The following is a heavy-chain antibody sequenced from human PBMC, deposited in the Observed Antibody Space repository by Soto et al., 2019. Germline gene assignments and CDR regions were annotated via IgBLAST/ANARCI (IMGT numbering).Heavy chain of an antibody. CDR2: MNPNSGNT. J-gene: IGHJ6*02. V-gene: IGHV1-8*01. Sequence: QVQLVQSGAEVKKPGASVKVSCKASGYTFTSYDINWVRQATGQGLEWMGWMNPNSGNTGYAQKFQGRVTMTRNTSISTAYMELSSLRSEDTAVYYCARGGYRYGSYYYYYYGMDVWGQGTTVTVSS. CDR1: GYTFTSYD. CDR3: ARGGYRYGSYYYYYYGMDV. D-gene: IGHD5-18*01.